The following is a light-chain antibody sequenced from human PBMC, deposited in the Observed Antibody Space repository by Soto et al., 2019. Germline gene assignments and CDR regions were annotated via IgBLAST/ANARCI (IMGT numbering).Light chain of an antibody. Sequence: QSALTQPASVSGSPGQSITISCTGTNSDVESYNLVSWFRQHPGEAPKLIVYEGTKRPLGVSNRFSGSKSGNPASLTISGLQAEDEANYYCCSYAGTATVFGTGTKLTVL. CDR1: NSDVESYNL. V-gene: IGLV2-23*03. CDR2: EGT. J-gene: IGLJ1*01. CDR3: CSYAGTATV.